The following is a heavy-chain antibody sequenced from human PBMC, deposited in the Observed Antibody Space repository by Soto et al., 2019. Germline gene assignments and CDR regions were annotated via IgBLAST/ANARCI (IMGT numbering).Heavy chain of an antibody. V-gene: IGHV3-7*01. J-gene: IGHJ4*02. CDR3: VRHSYTAHWHTAGEEY. D-gene: IGHD2-2*02. CDR1: GFYITNYW. Sequence: DVQLVESGGGLVQPGGSLRLSCAASGFYITNYWMTWVRQAPGKGPEWVANIKEDGSLKFYVDSVRGRLTITRDNAKNSVYLGMSRLRAEDTAVYYCVRHSYTAHWHTAGEEYRGQGTLVTVSS. CDR2: IKEDGSLK.